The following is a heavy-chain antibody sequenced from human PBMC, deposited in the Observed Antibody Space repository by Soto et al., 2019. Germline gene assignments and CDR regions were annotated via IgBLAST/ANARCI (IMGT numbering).Heavy chain of an antibody. D-gene: IGHD6-13*01. CDR1: GFTFSNAW. CDR2: IKSKTDGGTT. Sequence: EVQLVESGGGLVKPGGSLRLSCAASGFTFSNAWMSWVRQAPGKGLEWVGRIKSKTDGGTTDYAAPVKGRFTISRDDSKNTLYLQMNSLKTEDTAVYYCTTDSVSSSWLLDYYYYMDVWGKGTTVTVSS. V-gene: IGHV3-15*01. CDR3: TTDSVSSSWLLDYYYYMDV. J-gene: IGHJ6*03.